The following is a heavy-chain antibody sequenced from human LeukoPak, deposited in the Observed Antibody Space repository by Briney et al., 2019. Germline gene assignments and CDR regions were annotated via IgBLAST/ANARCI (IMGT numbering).Heavy chain of an antibody. CDR2: IYHSGST. J-gene: IGHJ4*02. Sequence: SETLSLTCTVSGGSISSGGYYWSWIRQPPGKGLEWIGYIYHSGSTYYNPSLKSRVTISVDRSKNQFSLKLSSVTAADTAVYYCARLRGALDYWGQGTLVTVSS. D-gene: IGHD1-26*01. CDR1: GGSISSGGYY. CDR3: ARLRGALDY. V-gene: IGHV4-30-2*01.